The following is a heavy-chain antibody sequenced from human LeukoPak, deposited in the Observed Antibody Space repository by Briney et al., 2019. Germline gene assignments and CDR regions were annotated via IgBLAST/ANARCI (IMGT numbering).Heavy chain of an antibody. D-gene: IGHD2-2*01. J-gene: IGHJ6*02. CDR2: INAGNGNT. CDR1: GYTFTSYA. V-gene: IGHV1-3*01. Sequence: ASVKVPCKASGYTFTSYAMHWVRQAPGQRLEWMGWINAGNGNTKYSQKFQGRVTITRDTSASTAYMELSSLRSEDTAVYYCARGPYCSSTSCYVVGYYYYGMDVWGQGTTVTVSS. CDR3: ARGPYCSSTSCYVVGYYYYGMDV.